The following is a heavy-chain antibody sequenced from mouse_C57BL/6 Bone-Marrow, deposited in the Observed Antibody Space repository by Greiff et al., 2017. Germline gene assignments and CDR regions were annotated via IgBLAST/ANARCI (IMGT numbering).Heavy chain of an antibody. CDR3: GSSYEYFDV. D-gene: IGHD1-1*01. Sequence: VQLQQPGAELVKPGASVKLSCKASGYTFTSYWMQWVKQRPGQGLEWIGEIDPSDSYTNYNQKFKGKATLTVDTSSSTAYMQLSSLTSEDSAVYYCGSSYEYFDVWGTGTTVTVSS. CDR2: IDPSDSYT. CDR1: GYTFTSYW. V-gene: IGHV1-50*01. J-gene: IGHJ1*03.